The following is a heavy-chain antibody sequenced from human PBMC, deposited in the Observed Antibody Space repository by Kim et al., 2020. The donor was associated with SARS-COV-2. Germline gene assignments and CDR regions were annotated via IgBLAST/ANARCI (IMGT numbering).Heavy chain of an antibody. CDR1: GFTFSDYA. CDR3: AKEVSRIATPYFDS. CDR2: MTNGGDT. D-gene: IGHD2-21*01. V-gene: IGHV3-23*01. J-gene: IGHJ4*02. Sequence: GGSLRLSCAASGFTFSDYAMSWVRQTPEKGLEWVSGMTNGGDTYFADFVKGRFTISRDSSKSTLYLQMNNLMAEDTATYYCAKEVSRIATPYFDSWGQGILVTVSS.